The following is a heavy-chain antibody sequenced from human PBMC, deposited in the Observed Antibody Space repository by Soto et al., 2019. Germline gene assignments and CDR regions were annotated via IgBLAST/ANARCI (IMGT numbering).Heavy chain of an antibody. CDR3: AKADLGAVGGTLTKLDY. J-gene: IGHJ4*02. D-gene: IGHD6-19*01. CDR2: ISWNGGTI. Sequence: EVQLVESGGGLIQPGRSLRLSCAAAGFTFDDYAMHWVRQAPGKGLEWVAGISWNGGTIGYADSVKGRFTISRDNAMNSLHLQMHSLRTEDTALYYCAKADLGAVGGTLTKLDYWGQGTLVTVSS. V-gene: IGHV3-9*01. CDR1: GFTFDDYA.